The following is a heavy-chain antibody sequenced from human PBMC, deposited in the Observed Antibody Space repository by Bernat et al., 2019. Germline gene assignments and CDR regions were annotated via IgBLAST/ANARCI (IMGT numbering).Heavy chain of an antibody. V-gene: IGHV4-31*03. J-gene: IGHJ5*02. Sequence: QVQLQESGPGLVKPSQTLSLTCTVSGGSISSGGYYWSWIRQHPGRGLEWIGYVYYSGSTYYNPSLKSRVTISVDTSKTQFSLNLSSVTAADTAVYYCARWTRGGTANTKFDPWGQGTLVTVSS. CDR2: VYYSGST. D-gene: IGHD5-18*01. CDR3: ARWTRGGTANTKFDP. CDR1: GGSISSGGYY.